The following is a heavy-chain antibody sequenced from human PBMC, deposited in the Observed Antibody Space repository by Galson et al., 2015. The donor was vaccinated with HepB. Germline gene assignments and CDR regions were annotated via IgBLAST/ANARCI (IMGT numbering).Heavy chain of an antibody. CDR2: IWYDGSNK. CDR1: GFTFSSYG. Sequence: SLRLSCAASGFTFSSYGMHWVRQAPGKGLEWVAVIWYDGSNKYYADSVKGRFTISRDNSKNTLYLQMNSLRAEDTAVYYCAKDRELGLQWGYSDYWGQGTPVAVSA. V-gene: IGHV3-33*06. CDR3: AKDRELGLQWGYSDY. D-gene: IGHD5-24*01. J-gene: IGHJ4*02.